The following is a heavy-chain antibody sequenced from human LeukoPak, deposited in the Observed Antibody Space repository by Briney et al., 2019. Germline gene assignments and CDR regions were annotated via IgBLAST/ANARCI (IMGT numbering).Heavy chain of an antibody. D-gene: IGHD6-13*01. CDR2: IYYSGST. J-gene: IGHJ4*02. CDR3: ARRRIAAAGTTSVGDY. Sequence: SSETLSLTCTVSGYSISSGYYWGWIRQPPGKGLEWIGSIYYSGSTYYNPSLKSRVTISVDTSKNQFSLKLSSVTAADTAVYYCARRRIAAAGTTSVGDYWGQGTLVTVSS. V-gene: IGHV4-38-2*02. CDR1: GYSISSGYY.